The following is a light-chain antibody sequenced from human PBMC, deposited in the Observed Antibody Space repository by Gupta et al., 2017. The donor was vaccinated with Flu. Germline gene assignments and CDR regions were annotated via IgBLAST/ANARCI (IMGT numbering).Light chain of an antibody. CDR3: QQYGSSPRRT. Sequence: EIVLTQSPGTLSLSPGERATLSCRASQSVSSSYLAWYQQKPGQAPRLLIYGAASRAAGIPDRFSVSGSGTDFTFTISRLEPEDFSVYYCQQYGSSPRRTFGQGTKVEIK. CDR1: QSVSSSY. J-gene: IGKJ1*01. V-gene: IGKV3-20*01. CDR2: GAA.